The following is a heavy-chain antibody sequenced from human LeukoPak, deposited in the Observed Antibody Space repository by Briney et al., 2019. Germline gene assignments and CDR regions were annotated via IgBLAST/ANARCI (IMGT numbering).Heavy chain of an antibody. Sequence: KAGGSLRLSCAASGFTFSSYAMSWVRQAPGKGLEWVSYITSSSDYTSSADSVKGRFTISRDNAKNSLYLQMNSLRAEDTAVYYCARVRYRDGYNPDFDYWGQGTLVTVSS. J-gene: IGHJ4*02. V-gene: IGHV3-21*05. CDR1: GFTFSSYA. CDR3: ARVRYRDGYNPDFDY. CDR2: ITSSSDYT. D-gene: IGHD5-24*01.